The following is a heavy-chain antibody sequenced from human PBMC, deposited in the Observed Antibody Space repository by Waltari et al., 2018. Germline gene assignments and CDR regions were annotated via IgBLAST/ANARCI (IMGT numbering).Heavy chain of an antibody. CDR2: INPNSGGT. CDR1: AYIFTASY. D-gene: IGHD3-10*01. Sequence: QVHLVQSGAEVKKPGASVKVSCQSSAYIFTASYLHWVRQAPGQGLEWMGWINPNSGGTNYAQKFQGRVTMTRDTSISTAYMELSRLRSDDTAVYYCARVPRRFGEFTPMNYFDYWGQGTLVTVSS. J-gene: IGHJ4*02. V-gene: IGHV1-2*02. CDR3: ARVPRRFGEFTPMNYFDY.